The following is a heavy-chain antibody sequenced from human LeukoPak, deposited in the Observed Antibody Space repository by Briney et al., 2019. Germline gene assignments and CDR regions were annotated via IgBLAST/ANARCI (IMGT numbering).Heavy chain of an antibody. J-gene: IGHJ4*02. CDR1: GFTFDDYA. CDR3: AKYTVFGNYFDY. D-gene: IGHD3-16*01. V-gene: IGHV3-43*02. Sequence: GGSLRLSCAASGFTFDDYAMHWVRQPPGKGLEWVYLIRGNGGSTYYADSVKGRFTISRDNSKNSLYLQMNSLRTEDTALYYCAKYTVFGNYFDYWGQGTLVTVSS. CDR2: IRGNGGST.